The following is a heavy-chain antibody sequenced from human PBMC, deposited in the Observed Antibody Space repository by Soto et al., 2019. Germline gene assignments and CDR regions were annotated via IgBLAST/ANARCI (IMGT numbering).Heavy chain of an antibody. D-gene: IGHD6-13*01. V-gene: IGHV2-5*02. CDR1: GFSLSTSGVG. CDR3: AHSEPLYSSSFRDAFDI. Sequence: QITLKESGPTLVKPTQTLTLTCTFSGFSLSTSGVGVGWIRQPPGKALEWLALIYWDDDKRYSPSLKSRLTITKXXSXNXXVLTMTNMDPVDTATYYCAHSEPLYSSSFRDAFDIWGQGTMVTVSS. J-gene: IGHJ3*02. CDR2: IYWDDDK.